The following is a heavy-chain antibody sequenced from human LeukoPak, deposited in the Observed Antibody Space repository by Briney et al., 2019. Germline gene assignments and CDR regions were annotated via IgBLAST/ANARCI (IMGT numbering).Heavy chain of an antibody. J-gene: IGHJ4*02. V-gene: IGHV4-4*02. CDR1: GDSTTSSNS. CDR3: AREMAVAGNFDY. D-gene: IGHD6-19*01. Sequence: SETLSLTCVVAGDSTTSSNSWSWVRQPPGKGLEWGGEIYLSGSTNYKPSLKSQVTISVDKSKNQFSLKLSSVTAADTAVYYCAREMAVAGNFDYWGQGTLVAVPP. CDR2: IYLSGST.